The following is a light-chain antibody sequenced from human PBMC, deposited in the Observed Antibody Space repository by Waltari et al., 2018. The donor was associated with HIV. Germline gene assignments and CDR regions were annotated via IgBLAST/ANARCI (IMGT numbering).Light chain of an antibody. CDR1: SSNSRAGSA. V-gene: IGLV1-40*01. Sequence: QSVLTPPPSVSGAPGQRVTIPYTARSSNSRAGSAVHGYQHVPGTAPKLLLYGNNKRPSGVPDRFSGSKSGTSASLAITGLQAEDEADYYCQSYDGSLSVVFGGGTKLTVL. CDR2: GNN. J-gene: IGLJ2*01. CDR3: QSYDGSLSVV.